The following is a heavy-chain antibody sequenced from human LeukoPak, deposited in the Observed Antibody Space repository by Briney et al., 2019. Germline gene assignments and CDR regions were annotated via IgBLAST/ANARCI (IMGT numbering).Heavy chain of an antibody. CDR2: INHSGST. Sequence: SETLSLTCAVYGGSLSGYYWSWIRQPPGKGLEWIGEINHSGSTNYNPSLKSRVTISVDTSKNQFSLKLSSVTAADTAVYYCARGITIFGVVPRNWFDPWGQGTLVTVSS. CDR3: ARGITIFGVVPRNWFDP. CDR1: GGSLSGYY. J-gene: IGHJ5*02. D-gene: IGHD3-3*01. V-gene: IGHV4-34*01.